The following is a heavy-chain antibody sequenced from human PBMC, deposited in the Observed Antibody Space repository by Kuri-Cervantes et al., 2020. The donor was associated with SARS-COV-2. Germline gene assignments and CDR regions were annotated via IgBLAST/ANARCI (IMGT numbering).Heavy chain of an antibody. CDR1: GFTFDDYA. CDR3: ARDLGTVTVFDY. Sequence: SLKISCAASGFTFDDYAMHWVRQAPGKGLEWVSGINWNSDNRGYADSVKGRFAISRDNAKNSLYLQMNSLRAEDTAVYYCARDLGTVTVFDYWGQGTLVTVSS. CDR2: INWNSDNR. D-gene: IGHD4-17*01. J-gene: IGHJ4*02. V-gene: IGHV3-9*01.